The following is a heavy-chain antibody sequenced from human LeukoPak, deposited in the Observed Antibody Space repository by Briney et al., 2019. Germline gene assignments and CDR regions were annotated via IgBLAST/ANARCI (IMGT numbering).Heavy chain of an antibody. V-gene: IGHV5-51*01. Sequence: GESLKISCKASGYSFTTHWIGWVRQMPGKGLEWMGIIYPGDSDTRYSPSFQGQVTISADKSISTAYLQWSSLKASDTAMYYCARGHIVGGHYFDYWGQGTLVTVSS. D-gene: IGHD1-26*01. J-gene: IGHJ4*02. CDR1: GYSFTTHW. CDR2: IYPGDSDT. CDR3: ARGHIVGGHYFDY.